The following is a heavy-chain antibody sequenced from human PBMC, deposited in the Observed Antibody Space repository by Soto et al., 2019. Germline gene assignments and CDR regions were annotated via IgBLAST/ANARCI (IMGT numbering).Heavy chain of an antibody. Sequence: SVKVSCKASGYTFTSYAMHWVRQAPGQRLEWMGWINAGNGNTKYSQKFQGRVTITRDTSASTAYMELSSLRSEDTAVYYCARDDQIVVVPAAIGFGWFDPWGQGTLVTVSS. V-gene: IGHV1-3*01. D-gene: IGHD2-2*01. CDR3: ARDDQIVVVPAAIGFGWFDP. J-gene: IGHJ5*02. CDR2: INAGNGNT. CDR1: GYTFTSYA.